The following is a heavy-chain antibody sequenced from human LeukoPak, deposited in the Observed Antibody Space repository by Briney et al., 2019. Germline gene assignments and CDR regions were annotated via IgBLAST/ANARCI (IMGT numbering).Heavy chain of an antibody. CDR3: ARALYSYGFEDY. CDR1: GGSISTYY. Sequence: SETLSLTCTVSGGSISTYYWSWIRQPPGKGLEWIGYIYYSGSTNYNPSLKSRVTISVDTSKNQFSLNLTSVTAADTAVYYCARALYSYGFEDYWGQGTLVTVSS. V-gene: IGHV4-59*01. CDR2: IYYSGST. J-gene: IGHJ4*02. D-gene: IGHD5-18*01.